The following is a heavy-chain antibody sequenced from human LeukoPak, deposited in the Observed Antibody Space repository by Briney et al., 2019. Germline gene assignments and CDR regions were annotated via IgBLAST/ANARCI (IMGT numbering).Heavy chain of an antibody. Sequence: ASVKVSCKASGYTFTSYYMHWVRQAPGQGLEWMGIINPSGGSTSYAQKFQGRVTMTRDTSTSTVCMELSSLRSEDTAVYYCARDFVEMATNLYYMDIWGSGTTVTVS. V-gene: IGHV1-46*01. D-gene: IGHD5-24*01. CDR1: GYTFTSYY. CDR3: ARDFVEMATNLYYMDI. J-gene: IGHJ6*03. CDR2: INPSGGST.